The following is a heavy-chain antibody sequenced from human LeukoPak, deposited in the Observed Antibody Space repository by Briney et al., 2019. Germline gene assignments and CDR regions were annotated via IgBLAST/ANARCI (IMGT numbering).Heavy chain of an antibody. V-gene: IGHV1-69*05. D-gene: IGHD6-19*01. Sequence: ASVKVSCKASGGTFSSYAIRWVRQAPGQGLEWMGRIIPIFGTANYAQKFQGRVTITTDESTSTAYMELSSLRSEDTAVYYCARDEAFGQWLAPGDYWGQGTLVTVSS. CDR1: GGTFSSYA. J-gene: IGHJ4*02. CDR2: IIPIFGTA. CDR3: ARDEAFGQWLAPGDY.